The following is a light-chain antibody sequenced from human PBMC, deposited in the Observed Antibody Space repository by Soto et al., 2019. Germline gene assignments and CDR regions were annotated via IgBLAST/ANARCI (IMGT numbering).Light chain of an antibody. CDR3: QQRINWPLT. J-gene: IGKJ4*01. V-gene: IGKV3-11*01. Sequence: EIVLTQSPATLSLSPGERATLSCRASQSVSSYLAWYQQKPGQDPRLLIYDASNRATGIPARFSGSGSGTDFTLTIISLVTEDFAVYYCQQRINWPLTFGGGTKVEIK. CDR1: QSVSSY. CDR2: DAS.